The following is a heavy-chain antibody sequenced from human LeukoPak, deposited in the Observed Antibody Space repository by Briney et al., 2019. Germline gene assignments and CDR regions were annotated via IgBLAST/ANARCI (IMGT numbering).Heavy chain of an antibody. V-gene: IGHV4-59*01. CDR1: GGSISSYY. Sequence: SETLSLTCTVSGGSISSYYWSWIRQPPGKGLEWIGYIYYSGSTNYNPSLKSRVTISVDTSKNQFSLKLSSVTAADTAVYYCARGGGLWFGELFGNWFDPWGQGTLVTVSS. CDR2: IYYSGST. D-gene: IGHD3-10*01. CDR3: ARGGGLWFGELFGNWFDP. J-gene: IGHJ5*02.